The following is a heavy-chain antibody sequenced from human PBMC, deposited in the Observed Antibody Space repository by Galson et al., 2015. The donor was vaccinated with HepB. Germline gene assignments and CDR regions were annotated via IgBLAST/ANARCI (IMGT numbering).Heavy chain of an antibody. CDR2: INPNSGGT. Sequence: SCKASGYTFTGYYMHWVRQAPGQGLEWMGRINPNSGGTNYAQKFQGRVTMTRDTSISTAYMELSRLRSDDTAVYYCARDRGNCSSTSCYRRYYYYYGMDVWGQGTTVTVSS. CDR3: ARDRGNCSSTSCYRRYYYYYGMDV. CDR1: GYTFTGYY. J-gene: IGHJ6*02. D-gene: IGHD2-2*01. V-gene: IGHV1-2*06.